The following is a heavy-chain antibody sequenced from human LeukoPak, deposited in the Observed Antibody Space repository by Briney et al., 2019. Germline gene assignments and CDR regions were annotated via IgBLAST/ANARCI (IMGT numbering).Heavy chain of an antibody. CDR3: ARTIGISGSYFLDY. V-gene: IGHV4-59*12. CDR2: IHYSGST. J-gene: IGHJ4*02. Sequence: TSETLSLTCTVSGGSISSYFWTWIRQPPGKGLEWIGYIHYSGSTNCNPSLKSRVTMSVDKSKNQFSLRLTSVTAADTAVYYCARTIGISGSYFLDYWGQGTLVTVSS. CDR1: GGSISSYF. D-gene: IGHD1-26*01.